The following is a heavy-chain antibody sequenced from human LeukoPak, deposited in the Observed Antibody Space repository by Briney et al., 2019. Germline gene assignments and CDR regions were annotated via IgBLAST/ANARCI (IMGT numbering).Heavy chain of an antibody. Sequence: SVKVSCKASGGTFSSYAISWVRQAPGQGLEWMGRIIPIFGTANYAQKFQGRVTITTDESTSTAYMELSSLRSGDTAVYYCARGHNDFWSGYPFDYWGQGTLVTVSS. CDR1: GGTFSSYA. J-gene: IGHJ4*02. CDR2: IIPIFGTA. CDR3: ARGHNDFWSGYPFDY. D-gene: IGHD3-3*01. V-gene: IGHV1-69*05.